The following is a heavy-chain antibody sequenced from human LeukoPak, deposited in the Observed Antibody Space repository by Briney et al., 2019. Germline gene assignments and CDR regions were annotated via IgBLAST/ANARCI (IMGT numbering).Heavy chain of an antibody. CDR2: IWYDGSNK. Sequence: PGGSLRLSCAASGFTLSSNAMHWVRQAPGKGLEWVAVIWYDGSNKYYADSVKGRFTISRDNSKNTLYLQMNSLRAEDTAVYYCARDPDDFWSGYYIRPTDYYYGMDVWGQGTTVTVSS. J-gene: IGHJ6*02. V-gene: IGHV3-33*08. CDR3: ARDPDDFWSGYYIRPTDYYYGMDV. CDR1: GFTLSSNA. D-gene: IGHD3-3*01.